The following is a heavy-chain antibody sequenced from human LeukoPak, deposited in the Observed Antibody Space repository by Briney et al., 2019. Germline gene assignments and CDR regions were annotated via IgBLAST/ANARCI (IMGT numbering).Heavy chain of an antibody. J-gene: IGHJ3*02. CDR3: ATYGDYDQDAFDI. CDR2: IFSGGPT. D-gene: IGHD4-17*01. Sequence: PGGSLRLSCAASGFTVISNYMSWVRQAPGKGLEWVSIIFSGGPTYYADSVKGRFTISRDKSKQTFYLQMNSLKADDTAVYYCATYGDYDQDAFDIWGQGTVVTVSS. CDR1: GFTVISNY. V-gene: IGHV3-66*01.